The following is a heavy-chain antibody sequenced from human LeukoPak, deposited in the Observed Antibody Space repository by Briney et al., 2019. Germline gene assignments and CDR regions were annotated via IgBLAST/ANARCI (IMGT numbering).Heavy chain of an antibody. J-gene: IGHJ6*02. CDR1: GGSFSGYY. D-gene: IGHD3-9*01. CDR2: INHSGST. V-gene: IGHV4-34*01. Sequence: PSETLSLTCAVYGGSFSGYYWSWIRQPPGKGLEWIGEINHSGSTNYNPSLKSRVTTSVDTSKNQFYLKLSSVTAADPAVYYCARNDILTGYRRYYWYGMDVWGQRTTVTVSS. CDR3: ARNDILTGYRRYYWYGMDV.